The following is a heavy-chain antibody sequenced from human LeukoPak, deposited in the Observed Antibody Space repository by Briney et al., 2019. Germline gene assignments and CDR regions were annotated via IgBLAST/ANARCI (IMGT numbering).Heavy chain of an antibody. CDR1: GGSISSNNY. V-gene: IGHV4-39*01. CDR3: ARHEEEDGYNAKTLDY. D-gene: IGHD5-24*01. J-gene: IGHJ4*02. Sequence: SETLSLTCTVSGGSISSNNYWAWIRQPPGMGLEWIGGMIYSGTTYYNPSLRRRVTIFIDTSQNQFSLRLSSVTAADTAVYYCARHEEEDGYNAKTLDYWGRGTLVTVSS. CDR2: MIYSGTT.